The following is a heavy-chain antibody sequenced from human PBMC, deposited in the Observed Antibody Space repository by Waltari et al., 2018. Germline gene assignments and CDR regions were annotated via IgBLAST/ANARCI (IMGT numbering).Heavy chain of an antibody. CDR2: INGLGTNF. J-gene: IGHJ4*02. D-gene: IGHD2-21*02. CDR1: GFTVHTHA. V-gene: IGHV3-9*01. CDR3: WGGDALDY. Sequence: EVHLVESGGGLVQPGRSLRRTCAASGFTVHTHAVHWGRQVPGRGLEWVSAINGLGTNFAYGGSVNGRCTSARDRATNSFYLYMDRLRPEYTVLYYCWGGDALDYWGQGTLVTVSS.